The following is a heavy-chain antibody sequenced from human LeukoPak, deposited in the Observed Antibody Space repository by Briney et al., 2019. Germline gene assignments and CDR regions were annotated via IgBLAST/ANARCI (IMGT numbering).Heavy chain of an antibody. CDR1: GFTFSSYA. V-gene: IGHV3-23*01. Sequence: GGSLRLSCAASGFTFSSYAMSWVRQAPGKGLEWVSGISGSGGSTYYADSVKGRFTISRDNSKNALYLQMNSLRAEDTAVYYCAKDYYGSGSHFLDYWGQGTLVPVSS. CDR3: AKDYYGSGSHFLDY. J-gene: IGHJ4*02. D-gene: IGHD3-10*01. CDR2: ISGSGGST.